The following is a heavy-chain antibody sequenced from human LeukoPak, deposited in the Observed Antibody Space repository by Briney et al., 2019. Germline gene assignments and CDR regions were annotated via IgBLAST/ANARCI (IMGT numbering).Heavy chain of an antibody. J-gene: IGHJ6*03. V-gene: IGHV3-7*01. CDR2: IKQDGSEK. D-gene: IGHD4-17*01. CDR1: GFTFSSDW. Sequence: GGSLRLSCAASGFTFSSDWMSWVRQAPGQGLGWVANIKQDGSEKYYVDSVKGRFTISRDNAKNSLYLQMNSLRAEDTAVYYCARTQSDYVRCYYYMDVWGKGTTVTVSS. CDR3: ARTQSDYVRCYYYMDV.